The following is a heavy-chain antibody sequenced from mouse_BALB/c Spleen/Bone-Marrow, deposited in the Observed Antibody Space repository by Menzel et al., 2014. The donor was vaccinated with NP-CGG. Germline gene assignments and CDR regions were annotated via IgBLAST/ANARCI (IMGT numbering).Heavy chain of an antibody. D-gene: IGHD1-1*02. Sequence: EVQVVESGAELVKPGASVKLTCTGSGFNIKDTHMHWVKQRPEQGLEWIGRIDAANGNSKYDPKFQGKATITADTSSNTGYLQLSSLTSEDTAVYYCARYGYWGQGTSVTVSS. J-gene: IGHJ4*01. CDR2: IDAANGNS. V-gene: IGHV14-3*02. CDR3: ARYGY. CDR1: GFNIKDTH.